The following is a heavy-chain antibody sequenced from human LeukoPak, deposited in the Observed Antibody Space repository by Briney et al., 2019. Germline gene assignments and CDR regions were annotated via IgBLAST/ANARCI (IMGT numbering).Heavy chain of an antibody. Sequence: PSETLSLTCLVSGASVSSSHWNWIRQFPGKGLEWIGCLSYTGKTDYNPSLTGRVTISLGTSKNQVSLKLRSVTAEDTAVYYCANFLDVQRFDPWGQGTLVTVSS. CDR3: ANFLDVQRFDP. CDR2: LSYTGKT. D-gene: IGHD3-3*01. V-gene: IGHV4-59*02. J-gene: IGHJ5*02. CDR1: GASVSSSH.